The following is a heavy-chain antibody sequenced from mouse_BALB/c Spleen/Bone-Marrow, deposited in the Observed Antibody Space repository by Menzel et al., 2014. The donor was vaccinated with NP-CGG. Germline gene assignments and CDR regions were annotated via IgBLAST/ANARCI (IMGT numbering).Heavy chain of an antibody. CDR1: GYTFTSYN. J-gene: IGHJ1*03. Sequence: QVQLQQSGAELVRSGASVKTSCKASGYTFTSYNMHWVKQTPGQGLEWIGYIYPGNGGTDYNQKFKGKATLTADTSSNTAYIHITTLTSKNSTFYFFTKSTYSFDVLCTWTTLTVSS. D-gene: IGHD2-10*01. CDR3: TKSTYSFDV. V-gene: IGHV1-12*01. CDR2: IYPGNGGT.